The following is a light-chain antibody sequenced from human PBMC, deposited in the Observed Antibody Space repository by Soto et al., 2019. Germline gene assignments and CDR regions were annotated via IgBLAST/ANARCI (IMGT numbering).Light chain of an antibody. CDR2: SHN. CDR3: AAWDDSLNGLV. V-gene: IGLV1-44*01. CDR1: SSNIGSNT. J-gene: IGLJ2*01. Sequence: QSVLPQPPSASGTPGQRVTISCSGRSSNIGSNTVNWYQQLPGTAPKLLIYSHNQRPSGVPDRFSGSKSGTSASLAISGLQSEDEADYYCAAWDDSLNGLVFGGGTKLTVL.